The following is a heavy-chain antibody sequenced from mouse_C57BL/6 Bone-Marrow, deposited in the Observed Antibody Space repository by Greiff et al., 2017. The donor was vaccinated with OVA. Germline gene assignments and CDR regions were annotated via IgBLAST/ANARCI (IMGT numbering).Heavy chain of an antibody. J-gene: IGHJ3*01. CDR3: TTEGWLLPFAY. D-gene: IGHD2-3*01. Sequence: EVQLQESGAELVRPGASVKLSCTASGFNIKDDYMHWVKQRPEQGLEWIGWIDPENGDTEYASKFQGQATITADTSSNTAYLKLSSLTSEDTAVYYCTTEGWLLPFAYWGQGTLVTVSA. CDR1: GFNIKDDY. V-gene: IGHV14-4*01. CDR2: IDPENGDT.